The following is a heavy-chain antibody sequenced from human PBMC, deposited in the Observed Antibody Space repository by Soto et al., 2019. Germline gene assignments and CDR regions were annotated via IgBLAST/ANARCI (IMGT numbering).Heavy chain of an antibody. CDR1: GFTFTSSA. D-gene: IGHD3-3*01. V-gene: IGHV1-58*01. Sequence: PSVKVSCKASGFTFTSSAVQWVRQARGQRLEWIGWIVVGSGNTNYAQKFQERVTITRDMSTSTAYMELSSLRSEDTAVYYCAAEPGDFWSGYPFDYWGQGTLVTVSS. CDR2: IVVGSGNT. CDR3: AAEPGDFWSGYPFDY. J-gene: IGHJ4*02.